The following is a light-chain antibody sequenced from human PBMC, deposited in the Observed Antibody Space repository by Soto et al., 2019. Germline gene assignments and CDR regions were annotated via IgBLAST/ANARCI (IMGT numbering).Light chain of an antibody. J-gene: IGLJ3*02. Sequence: QSVLTQPRSVSGSPRQSVTIYFTGTSSEIGSYNYVSWYQQHPGKAPKLMIYDVSKRPSGVPDRFSGSKSVNTAYLTISGLQAEDEADYYCCSYAGTPTFVFGGGTKLTVL. CDR3: CSYAGTPTFV. CDR2: DVS. V-gene: IGLV2-11*01. CDR1: SSEIGSYNY.